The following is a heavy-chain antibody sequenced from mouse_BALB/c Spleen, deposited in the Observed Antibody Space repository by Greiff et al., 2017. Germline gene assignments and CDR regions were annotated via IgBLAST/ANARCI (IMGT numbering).Heavy chain of an antibody. Sequence: QVQLQQSGPELVKPGASVKISCKASGYAFSSSWMNWVKQRPGQGLEWIGRIYPGDGDTNYNGKFKGKATLTADKSSSTAYMQLSSLTSVDSAVYFGARGRAASRAMDYWGQGTTVTVSS. D-gene: IGHD6-1*01. J-gene: IGHJ4*01. CDR3: ARGRAASRAMDY. V-gene: IGHV1-82*01. CDR1: GYAFSSSW. CDR2: IYPGDGDT.